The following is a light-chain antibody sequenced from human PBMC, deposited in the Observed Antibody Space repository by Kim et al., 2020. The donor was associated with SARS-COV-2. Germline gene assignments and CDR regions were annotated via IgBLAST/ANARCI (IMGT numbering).Light chain of an antibody. V-gene: IGKV1-9*01. CDR2: GAS. J-gene: IGKJ1*01. CDR3: QQLNDYPPKT. CDR1: QGIYND. Sequence: GHRVTITCRASQGIYNDLAWYQQKPGKAPKLLIYGASTLHSGVPSRFSGSGSGTEFTLTISSLQPEDLAVYYCQQLNDYPPKTFGQGTK.